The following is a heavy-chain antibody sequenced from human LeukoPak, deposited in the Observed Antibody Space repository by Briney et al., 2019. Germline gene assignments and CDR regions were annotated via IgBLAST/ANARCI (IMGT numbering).Heavy chain of an antibody. Sequence: GGSLRLSCAASGFTFSSYAVTWVRQAPGKGLEWVSAISGSGGSTYYADSVKGRFTISRDNSKNTLYLQMNSLRAEDTAMYYCAKAGYSSSSPPDYWGQGTLVTVSS. CDR1: GFTFSSYA. CDR2: ISGSGGST. CDR3: AKAGYSSSSPPDY. D-gene: IGHD6-13*01. V-gene: IGHV3-23*01. J-gene: IGHJ4*02.